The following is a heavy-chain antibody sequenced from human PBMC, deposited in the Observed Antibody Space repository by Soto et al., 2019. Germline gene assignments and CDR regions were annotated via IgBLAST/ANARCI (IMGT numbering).Heavy chain of an antibody. Sequence: QVQLVESGGGVVQPGRSLRLSCAASGFTFSSYAMHWVRQAPGKGLEGVAVISYDGSNKYYADSVKGRFTISRDNSKNTLYLQMNSLRAEDTAVYYCARDAVPITMIVVAPGGFDYWGQGTLVTVSS. V-gene: IGHV3-30-3*01. CDR1: GFTFSSYA. D-gene: IGHD3-22*01. J-gene: IGHJ4*02. CDR2: ISYDGSNK. CDR3: ARDAVPITMIVVAPGGFDY.